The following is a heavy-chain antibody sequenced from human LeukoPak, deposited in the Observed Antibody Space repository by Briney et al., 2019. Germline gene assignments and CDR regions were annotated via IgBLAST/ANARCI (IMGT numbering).Heavy chain of an antibody. CDR3: ARNYGSGPLFDY. CDR2: IYSGGST. Sequence: GGSLRLSCAASGXTVSSNYMSWVRQAPGKGLEWVSVIYSGGSTYYADSVKGRFTISRDNSKNTLYLQMNSLRAEDTAVYYCARNYGSGPLFDYWGQGTLVTVSS. D-gene: IGHD3-10*01. J-gene: IGHJ4*02. V-gene: IGHV3-53*01. CDR1: GXTVSSNY.